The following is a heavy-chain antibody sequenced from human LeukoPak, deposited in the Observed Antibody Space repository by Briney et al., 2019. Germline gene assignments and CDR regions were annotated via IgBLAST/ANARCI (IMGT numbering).Heavy chain of an antibody. V-gene: IGHV4-38-2*01. CDR3: ARGRIDYFDSSGYSGYFDY. D-gene: IGHD3-22*01. CDR2: IYHSGST. CDR1: GYSISSGYY. Sequence: PSETLSLTCAVSGYSISSGYYWGWIRQPPGKGLEWIGSIYHSGSTYYNPSLKSRVTISVDTSQNQFYLKLSSVTAADTAVYYCARGRIDYFDSSGYSGYFDYWGQGTLVTVSS. J-gene: IGHJ4*02.